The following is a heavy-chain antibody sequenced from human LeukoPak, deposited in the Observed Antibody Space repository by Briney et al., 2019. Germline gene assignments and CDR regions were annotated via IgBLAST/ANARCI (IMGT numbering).Heavy chain of an antibody. J-gene: IGHJ4*02. CDR3: ATRSVSAVAVTLFDY. D-gene: IGHD6-19*01. CDR1: GYTFTSYG. CDR2: ISASSGNT. V-gene: IGHV1-18*01. Sequence: ASVKVSCKASGYTFTSYGISWVRQAPGQGLEWVGWISASSGNTNYAQTLKGRVTITTDKSKSTPYMELRSLRSDDAAVYYCATRSVSAVAVTLFDYWGQGTLVTVSS.